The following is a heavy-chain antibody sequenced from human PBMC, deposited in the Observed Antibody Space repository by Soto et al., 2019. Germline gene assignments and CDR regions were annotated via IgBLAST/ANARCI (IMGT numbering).Heavy chain of an antibody. CDR1: GGSFSSYT. D-gene: IGHD5-12*01. Sequence: QVQLVQSGTEVREPGSSVKVSCKASGGSFSSYTINWVRKAPGQGLEWMGGIVPIFGTTYYAQNFQGRVTITADKSTSTVYMELSSLRSEYTALFYCARVEGSTTTFDYWGQGTLVTVSS. J-gene: IGHJ4*02. V-gene: IGHV1-69*06. CDR3: ARVEGSTTTFDY. CDR2: IVPIFGTT.